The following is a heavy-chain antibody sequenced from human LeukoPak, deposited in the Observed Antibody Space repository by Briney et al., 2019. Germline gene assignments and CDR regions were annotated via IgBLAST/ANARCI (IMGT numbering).Heavy chain of an antibody. CDR2: IYPGDSDT. D-gene: IGHD3-22*01. CDR3: ARLPSKWILLSDY. Sequence: GESLKISCKGSGYSFTTHWIGWVRQMPGKGLEWMGIIYPGDSDTRYSPSFQGQVTISADKSISTAYLQWSSLKASDTAMYYCARLPSKWILLSDYWGQGSLVTVSS. V-gene: IGHV5-51*01. J-gene: IGHJ4*02. CDR1: GYSFTTHW.